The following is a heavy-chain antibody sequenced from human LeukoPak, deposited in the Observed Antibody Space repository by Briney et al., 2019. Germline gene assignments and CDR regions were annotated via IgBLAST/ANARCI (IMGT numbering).Heavy chain of an antibody. CDR3: AREDLNSSGYYVEH. Sequence: SSETLSLTCTVSGGSISSSSYYWGWIRQPPGKGLEWIGSIYYSGSTYYNPSLKSRVTMSVDTSKNQFSLRLSSVTAADTAVYYCAREDLNSSGYYVEHWGQGTLVTVSS. CDR2: IYYSGST. CDR1: GGSISSSSYY. J-gene: IGHJ4*02. V-gene: IGHV4-39*07. D-gene: IGHD3-22*01.